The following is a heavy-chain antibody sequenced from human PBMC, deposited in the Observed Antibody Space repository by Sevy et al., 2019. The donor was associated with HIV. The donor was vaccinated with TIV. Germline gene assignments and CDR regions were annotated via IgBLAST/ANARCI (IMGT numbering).Heavy chain of an antibody. Sequence: ASVKVSCKASGYTFTSYGISWVRQAPGQGLEWMGWISAYNGNTNYAQKLQGRVTMTTDTSTGTAYMELRSLRSDDTAVYYCAREDTMVRGGGDAFDIWGQGTMVTVSS. V-gene: IGHV1-18*04. CDR1: GYTFTSYG. D-gene: IGHD3-10*01. CDR2: ISAYNGNT. J-gene: IGHJ3*02. CDR3: AREDTMVRGGGDAFDI.